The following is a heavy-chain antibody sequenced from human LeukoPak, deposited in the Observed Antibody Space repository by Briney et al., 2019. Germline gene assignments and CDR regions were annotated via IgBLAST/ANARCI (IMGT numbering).Heavy chain of an antibody. D-gene: IGHD4-11*01. Sequence: SETLSHTCAVYGGSFSGYYWSWIRQPPGKGLEWIGEINHSGSTNYNPSLKSRVTISVDTSKNQFSLKLSSVTAADTAVYYCVRGNYDYSGSFGKDWFDPWGQGTLVTVSS. J-gene: IGHJ5*02. CDR3: VRGNYDYSGSFGKDWFDP. V-gene: IGHV4-34*01. CDR2: INHSGST. CDR1: GGSFSGYY.